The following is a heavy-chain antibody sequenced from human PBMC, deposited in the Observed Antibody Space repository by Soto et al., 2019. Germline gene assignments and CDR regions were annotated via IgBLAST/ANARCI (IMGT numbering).Heavy chain of an antibody. CDR1: GGSISSGGYY. J-gene: IGHJ6*03. CDR3: ARLRNYYYYMDV. CDR2: IYYSGST. V-gene: IGHV4-31*03. Sequence: SETLSLTCTVSGGSISSGGYYWSWIRQHPGKGLEWIGYIYYSGSTYYNPSLKSRVTISVDTSKNQFSLKLSSVTAADTAVYYCARLRNYYYYMDVWGKGTTVTVSS.